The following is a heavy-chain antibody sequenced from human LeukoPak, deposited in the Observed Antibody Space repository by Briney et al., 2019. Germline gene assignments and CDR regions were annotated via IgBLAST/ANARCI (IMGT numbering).Heavy chain of an antibody. CDR3: ARESPLFWSGYPLIDY. D-gene: IGHD3-3*01. CDR2: ISSSSSTI. CDR1: GFTFSSYS. V-gene: IGHV3-48*01. Sequence: QSGGSLRLSCAASGFTFSSYSMNWVRQAPGKGLEWVSYISSSSSTIYYADSVKGRFTISRDNAKNSLYLQMNSLRAEDTAVYYCARESPLFWSGYPLIDYWGQGTLVTVSS. J-gene: IGHJ4*02.